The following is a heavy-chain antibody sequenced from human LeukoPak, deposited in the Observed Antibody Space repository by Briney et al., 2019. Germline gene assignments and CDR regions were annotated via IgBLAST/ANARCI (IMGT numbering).Heavy chain of an antibody. J-gene: IGHJ2*01. Sequence: GGSLRLSCAASGFTFSSYGMSWVRQAPGKGLEWVSAISGSGGSTYYADSVKGRFTISRDNSKNTLYLQMNSLRAEDTAVYYCAKGGQQWLVPPHRYFDLWGRGTLVTVSS. D-gene: IGHD6-19*01. CDR2: ISGSGGST. CDR1: GFTFSSYG. V-gene: IGHV3-23*01. CDR3: AKGGQQWLVPPHRYFDL.